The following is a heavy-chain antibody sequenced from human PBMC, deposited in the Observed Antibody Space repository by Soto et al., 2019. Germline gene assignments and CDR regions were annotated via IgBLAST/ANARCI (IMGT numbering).Heavy chain of an antibody. CDR3: AKSPNFYCSSPNCYKYYFDH. D-gene: IGHD2-2*02. CDR2: ISYDGSEK. Sequence: GRSLRLSCAASGFTFNTYGIHWVRQAPGKGLEWVAVISYDGSEKYYVDSVKGRFTISKDNSKNTLYLQMNSLRPEDTAVYYCAKSPNFYCSSPNCYKYYFDHWGQGTRVTVSS. CDR1: GFTFNTYG. J-gene: IGHJ4*02. V-gene: IGHV3-30*18.